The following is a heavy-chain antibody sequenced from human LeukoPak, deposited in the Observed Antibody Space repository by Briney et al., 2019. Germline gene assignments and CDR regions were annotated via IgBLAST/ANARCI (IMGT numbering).Heavy chain of an antibody. CDR3: AKDQLYGGYEGFLGFRY. Sequence: GVYLRLSCAASGFTFSSYGMQWVRQAPGKGREGVAVIGYGGSNKYYADSVKGRFTISRDNSKNTLYLQMNSLRAEDTAVYYCAKDQLYGGYEGFLGFRYWGQGTLVTVSS. V-gene: IGHV3-33*06. CDR1: GFTFSSYG. D-gene: IGHD5-12*01. J-gene: IGHJ4*02. CDR2: IGYGGSNK.